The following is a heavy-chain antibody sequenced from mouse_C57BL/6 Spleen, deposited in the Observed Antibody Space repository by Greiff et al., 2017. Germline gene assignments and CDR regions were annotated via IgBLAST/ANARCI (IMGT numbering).Heavy chain of an antibody. Sequence: QVQLQQPGAELVRPGSSVKLSCKASGYTFTSYWMDWVKQRPGQGLEWIGNIYPSDSETHYNQKFKDKATLTVDKSSSTAYMQLSSLTSEDSAVYYCARSNQVRLRGYFDYWGQGTTLTVSS. J-gene: IGHJ2*01. CDR2: IYPSDSET. V-gene: IGHV1-61*01. CDR1: GYTFTSYW. D-gene: IGHD3-2*02. CDR3: ARSNQVRLRGYFDY.